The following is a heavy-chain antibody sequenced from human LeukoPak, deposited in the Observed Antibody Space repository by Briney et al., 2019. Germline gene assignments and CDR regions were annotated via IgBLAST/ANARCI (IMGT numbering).Heavy chain of an antibody. Sequence: PGGSLRLSCAASGFTFSSYAIHWVRQAPGKGLEWVAVISYDGSNKYYADSVKGRFTISRDNSKNTLYLQMNSLRAEDTAVYYCARDPGLGFRLRFLGGDYWGQGTLVTVSS. CDR3: ARDPGLGFRLRFLGGDY. D-gene: IGHD3-3*01. J-gene: IGHJ4*02. CDR1: GFTFSSYA. V-gene: IGHV3-30-3*01. CDR2: ISYDGSNK.